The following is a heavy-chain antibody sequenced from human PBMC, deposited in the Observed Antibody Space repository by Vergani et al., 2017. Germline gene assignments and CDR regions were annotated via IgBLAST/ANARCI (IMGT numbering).Heavy chain of an antibody. D-gene: IGHD3-22*01. CDR2: INHSGST. J-gene: IGHJ4*02. CDR1: GGSFSGYY. CDR3: ARGYYYDSSGYYYLDS. Sequence: QVQLQQWGAGLLKPSETLSLTCAVYGGSFSGYYWSWIRQPPGKGLEWIGEINHSGSTNYNPTLKSRVTISVDTSKNQFSLKLSSVTDADTAVYYCARGYYYDSSGYYYLDSWGQGTLVTVSS. V-gene: IGHV4-34*01.